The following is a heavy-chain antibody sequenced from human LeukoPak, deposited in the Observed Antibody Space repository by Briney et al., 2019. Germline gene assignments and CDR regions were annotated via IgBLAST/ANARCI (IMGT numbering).Heavy chain of an antibody. V-gene: IGHV1-2*04. CDR3: ARGRRVVTRDNWFDP. Sequence: ASVKISCTASGYTFTGYYMHSVRQAPGQGLEWMGWINPNSGGTNNAQKFPGWVTMTRDTTSSTAYMELSRLRSDDTAVYYCARGRRVVTRDNWFDPWGQGTLVTVSS. CDR1: GYTFTGYY. CDR2: INPNSGGT. D-gene: IGHD3-22*01. J-gene: IGHJ5*02.